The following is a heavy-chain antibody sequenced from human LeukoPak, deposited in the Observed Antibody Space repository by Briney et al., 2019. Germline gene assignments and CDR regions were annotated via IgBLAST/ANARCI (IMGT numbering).Heavy chain of an antibody. CDR1: GGSINSGDYY. Sequence: SETLSLTCTVSGGSINSGDYYWGWIRQPPGKGLEWIGYIYYSGSTYYNPSLKSRVTISIDTSRTQFSLRLSSVTAADTAVYYCARKSQDHYDFHYWGQGTLVTVSS. CDR3: ARKSQDHYDFHY. J-gene: IGHJ4*02. V-gene: IGHV4-30-4*01. D-gene: IGHD4-17*01. CDR2: IYYSGST.